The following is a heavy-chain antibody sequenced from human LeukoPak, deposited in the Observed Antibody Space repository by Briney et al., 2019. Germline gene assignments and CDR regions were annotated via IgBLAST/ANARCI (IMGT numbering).Heavy chain of an antibody. Sequence: PGGSLLLSCAASGFTFSSYAMSWVRQAPGKGLEWVSAISGSGGSTYYADSVKGRFTISRDNSKNTLYLQMNSLRAEDTAVYYCAKGGSGSYRVYYYMDVWGKGTTVTVSS. CDR1: GFTFSSYA. V-gene: IGHV3-23*01. CDR3: AKGGSGSYRVYYYMDV. D-gene: IGHD1-26*01. J-gene: IGHJ6*03. CDR2: ISGSGGST.